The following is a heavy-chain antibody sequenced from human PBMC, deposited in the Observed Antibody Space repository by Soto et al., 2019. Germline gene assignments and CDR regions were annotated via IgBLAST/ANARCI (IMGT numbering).Heavy chain of an antibody. J-gene: IGHJ4*02. V-gene: IGHV1-2*04. D-gene: IGHD3-10*01. Sequence: ASVKVSCKASGYTFTGYYMHWVRQAPGQGLEWMGWINPNSGGTNYAQKFQGWVTMTRDTSISTAYMELSRLRSDDTAVYYCARATTLFSGYFDYWGQGTLVNVSS. CDR1: GYTFTGYY. CDR2: INPNSGGT. CDR3: ARATTLFSGYFDY.